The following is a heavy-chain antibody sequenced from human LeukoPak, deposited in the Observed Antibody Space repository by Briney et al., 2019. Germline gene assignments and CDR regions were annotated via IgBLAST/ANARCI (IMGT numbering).Heavy chain of an antibody. CDR2: ISTSGSTA. Sequence: GGSLRLSCAPSGLIFSDYERNWVRQAPGKGREGVSCISTSGSTAYYADSVKGRFTISRDNAKKSLFLQMHALTAEDTAVYYCASGHLHVFDYWGQGTPVTVSS. D-gene: IGHD3-10*02. CDR3: ASGHLHVFDY. V-gene: IGHV3-48*03. CDR1: GLIFSDYE. J-gene: IGHJ4*02.